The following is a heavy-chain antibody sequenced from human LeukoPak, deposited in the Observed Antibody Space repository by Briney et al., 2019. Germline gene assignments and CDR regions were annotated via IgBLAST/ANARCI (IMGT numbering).Heavy chain of an antibody. V-gene: IGHV3-66*01. CDR1: GFTVSSNY. J-gene: IGHJ4*02. D-gene: IGHD6-19*01. CDR2: IYSGGST. CDR3: ARDSGSSGWYGDFDY. Sequence: GGSLRLSCAASGFTVSSNYMSWVRQAPGEGLEWVSVIYSGGSTYYADSVKGRFTISRDNSKNTLYLQMNSLRAEDTAVYYCARDSGSSGWYGDFDYWGRGTLVTVSS.